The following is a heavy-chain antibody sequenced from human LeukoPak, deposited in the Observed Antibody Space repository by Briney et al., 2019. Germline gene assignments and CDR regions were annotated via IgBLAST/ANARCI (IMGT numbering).Heavy chain of an antibody. CDR1: GYSFTGYY. J-gene: IGHJ4*02. D-gene: IGHD4-23*01. V-gene: IGHV1-2*02. Sequence: ASVKVSCKASGYSFTGYYIHWVRQAPGQGLEWIEWILPNNGGTKFAQNFQGRITMTRDTSITTAYMELSRLTSDDTAVYYCARALGDYGGNLVYYFDYWGQGTLVTVSS. CDR3: ARALGDYGGNLVYYFDY. CDR2: ILPNNGGT.